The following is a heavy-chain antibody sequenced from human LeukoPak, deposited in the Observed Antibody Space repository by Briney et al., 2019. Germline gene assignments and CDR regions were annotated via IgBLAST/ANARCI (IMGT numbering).Heavy chain of an antibody. J-gene: IGHJ4*02. D-gene: IGHD7-27*01. Sequence: GGSLRLSCAASGFTFSSYEMNWVCQAPGKGLEWVSYISSSGSTIYYADSVKGRFTISRDNAKNSLYLQMHSLRAEDTAVYYCARTWGCLDYWGQGTLVTVSS. V-gene: IGHV3-48*03. CDR3: ARTWGCLDY. CDR1: GFTFSSYE. CDR2: ISSSGSTI.